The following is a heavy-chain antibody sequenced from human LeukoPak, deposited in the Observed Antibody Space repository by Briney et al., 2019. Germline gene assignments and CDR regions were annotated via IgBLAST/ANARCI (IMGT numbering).Heavy chain of an antibody. Sequence: ASVKVSCKASGYTFTSYDFNWVREATGQRPEWMGWMSPNSGDTGYAQKFQDRVTMTRNTSISTAYMELSGLRSDDTAVYYCARGPPNWGYDYWGPGTLVTVSS. J-gene: IGHJ4*02. V-gene: IGHV1-8*01. CDR3: ARGPPNWGYDY. D-gene: IGHD7-27*01. CDR1: GYTFTSYD. CDR2: MSPNSGDT.